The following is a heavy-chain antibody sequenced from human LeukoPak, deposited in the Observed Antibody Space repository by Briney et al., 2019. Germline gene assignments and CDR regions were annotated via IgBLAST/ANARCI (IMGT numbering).Heavy chain of an antibody. Sequence: PGGSLRLSCAASGFTVSSNYMSWVRQAPGKGLEWVSVIYSGGSTYYADSVKGRFTISRDNSKNTLYLQMNSLRAEDTAVYYCARTLAYCGGDCYSGPEYFQHWGQGTLVTVSS. CDR2: IYSGGST. V-gene: IGHV3-53*01. CDR1: GFTVSSNY. J-gene: IGHJ1*01. CDR3: ARTLAYCGGDCYSGPEYFQH. D-gene: IGHD2-21*02.